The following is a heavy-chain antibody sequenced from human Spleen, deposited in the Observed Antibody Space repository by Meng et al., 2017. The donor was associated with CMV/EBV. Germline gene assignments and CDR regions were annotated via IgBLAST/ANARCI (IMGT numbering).Heavy chain of an antibody. D-gene: IGHD2-21*01. CDR1: GGTFSSYA. CDR3: ARYPGVELGDPGPFDY. J-gene: IGHJ4*02. Sequence: SVKVSCKASGGTFSSYAISWVRQAPGQGLEWMGGLIPVLRVPNYAQKFQGRVTITADKSTSTAYMELSSLRSEDTAVYYCARYPGVELGDPGPFDYWGQGTLVTVSS. V-gene: IGHV1-69*10. CDR2: LIPVLRVP.